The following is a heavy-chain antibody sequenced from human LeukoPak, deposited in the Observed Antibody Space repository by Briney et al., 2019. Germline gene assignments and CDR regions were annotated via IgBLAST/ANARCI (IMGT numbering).Heavy chain of an antibody. CDR2: IRYDGANK. J-gene: IGHJ4*02. Sequence: PGGSLRLSCAASGFTISSYGMHWVRQAPGKGLEWVTFIRYDGANKYYADSVKGRFTISRDNSKNTLYLQMNSLRPGDTAVYYCAKAMTAVTQSLFDYWGQGTLVTVSS. V-gene: IGHV3-30*02. D-gene: IGHD4-17*01. CDR3: AKAMTAVTQSLFDY. CDR1: GFTISSYG.